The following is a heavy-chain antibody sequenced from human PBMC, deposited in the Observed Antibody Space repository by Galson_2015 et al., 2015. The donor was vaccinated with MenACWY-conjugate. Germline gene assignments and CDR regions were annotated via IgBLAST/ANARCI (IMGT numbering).Heavy chain of an antibody. CDR3: AKQPIFGVVIDY. CDR2: ISYDGSNK. Sequence: SLRLSCAASGFTFSSYGMHWVRQAPGKGLEWVAVISYDGSNKYYADSVKGRFTISRDNSKNTLYLQMNSLRAEDTAVYYCAKQPIFGVVIDYWGQGTLVTVSS. V-gene: IGHV3-30*18. J-gene: IGHJ4*02. D-gene: IGHD3-3*01. CDR1: GFTFSSYG.